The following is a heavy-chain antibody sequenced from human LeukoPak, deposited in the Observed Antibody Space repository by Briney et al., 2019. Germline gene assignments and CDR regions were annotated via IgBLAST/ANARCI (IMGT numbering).Heavy chain of an antibody. CDR2: IYSGGST. CDR1: GFTVSSNY. D-gene: IGHD2-2*01. J-gene: IGHJ4*02. Sequence: GGSLRLSCAASGFTVSSNYMSWVRQAPGKGLEWVSVIYSGGSTYYADSVKGRFTISRDNSKNTLYLQMNSLRAEDTAVYYCAKGNIPWRYIVVVPAADYFDYWGQGTLVTVSS. CDR3: AKGNIPWRYIVVVPAADYFDY. V-gene: IGHV3-66*01.